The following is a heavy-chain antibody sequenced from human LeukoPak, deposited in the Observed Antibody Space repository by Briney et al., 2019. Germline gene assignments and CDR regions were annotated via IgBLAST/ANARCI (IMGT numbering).Heavy chain of an antibody. CDR1: GDSVSSNSAA. Sequence: PSQTLSLTCAISGDSVSSNSAAWNWIRQSPSRGLEWLGRTYYRSKWYNDYAVSVKSRITINPETSKNQFSLQLNSVPPEDTAVYYCARDAPTTAPRVFDYWGQGTLVTVSS. CDR2: TYYRSKWYN. CDR3: ARDAPTTAPRVFDY. D-gene: IGHD1-26*01. J-gene: IGHJ4*02. V-gene: IGHV6-1*01.